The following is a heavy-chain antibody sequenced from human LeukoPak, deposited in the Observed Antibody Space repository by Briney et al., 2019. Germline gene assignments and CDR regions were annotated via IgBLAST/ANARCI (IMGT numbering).Heavy chain of an antibody. V-gene: IGHV3-53*01. D-gene: IGHD3-3*01. J-gene: IGHJ4*02. Sequence: PGGSLRLSCAASGFTVSSNYMSWVRQAPGKGLEWVSVIYSGGSTYYADSVKGRFTISRDNAKNSLFLQMNSLRAEDTAVYYCESQRFGATDYWGQGTLVTVSS. CDR2: IYSGGST. CDR3: ESQRFGATDY. CDR1: GFTVSSNY.